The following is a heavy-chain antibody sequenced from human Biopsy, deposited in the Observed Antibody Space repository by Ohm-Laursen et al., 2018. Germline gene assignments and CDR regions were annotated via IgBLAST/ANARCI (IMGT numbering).Heavy chain of an antibody. Sequence: ASVKVSCKTSGYTFTAYGISWVRQAPGQGLEWMGWISTYNDDTNIAQKVQGRVSMTTDTSTRTAYMELRSLRSGDTAIYFCARDPGYDFWSGSDPFDIWGQGTLVTVS. V-gene: IGHV1-18*04. J-gene: IGHJ3*02. CDR2: ISTYNDDT. CDR1: GYTFTAYG. CDR3: ARDPGYDFWSGSDPFDI. D-gene: IGHD3-3*01.